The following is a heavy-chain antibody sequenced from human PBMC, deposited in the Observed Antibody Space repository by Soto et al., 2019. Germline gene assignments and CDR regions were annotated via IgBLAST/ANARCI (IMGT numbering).Heavy chain of an antibody. J-gene: IGHJ5*02. CDR3: AKVTGYCSSTSCYDGKWFGP. D-gene: IGHD2-2*01. CDR1: GFTFSSYA. V-gene: IGHV3-23*01. CDR2: ISGSGGST. Sequence: PGGSLRLSCAASGFTFSSYAMSWVRQAPGKGLEWVSAISGSGGSTYYADSVKDRFTISRDNSKNTLYLQMNSLRAEDTAVYYCAKVTGYCSSTSCYDGKWFGPWGQGTLVTVSS.